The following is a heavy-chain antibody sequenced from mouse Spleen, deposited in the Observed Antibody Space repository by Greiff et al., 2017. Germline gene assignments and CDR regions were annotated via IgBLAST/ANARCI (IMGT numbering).Heavy chain of an antibody. CDR2: IHPNSGST. CDR3: ANSYYSYDAGAWFAY. V-gene: IGHV1-64*01. CDR1: GYTFTSYW. D-gene: IGHD2-12*01. Sequence: QVQLQQSGAELVKPGASVKLSCKASGYTFTSYWMHWVKQRPGQGLEWIGMIHPNSGSTNYNEKFKSKATLTVDKSSSTAYMQLSSLTSEDSAVYYCANSYYSYDAGAWFAYWGQGTLVTVSA. J-gene: IGHJ3*01.